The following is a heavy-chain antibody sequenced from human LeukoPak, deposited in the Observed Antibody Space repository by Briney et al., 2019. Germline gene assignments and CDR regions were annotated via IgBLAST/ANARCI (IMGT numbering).Heavy chain of an antibody. V-gene: IGHV3-66*01. D-gene: IGHD3-9*01. J-gene: IGHJ4*02. Sequence: GGSLRLSCAASGFTVSSNFMSWVRQAPGKGLEWVSVIYSGGSTYYADSVKGSFTISRDNSKNTLYLQMNSLRVEDTAVYYCALGLVTDYWGQGTLVTVSS. CDR1: GFTVSSNF. CDR2: IYSGGST. CDR3: ALGLVTDY.